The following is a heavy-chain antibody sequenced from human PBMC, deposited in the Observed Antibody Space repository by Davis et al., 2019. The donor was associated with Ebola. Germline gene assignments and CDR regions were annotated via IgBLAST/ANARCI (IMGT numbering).Heavy chain of an antibody. D-gene: IGHD3-3*01. CDR2: IGPLGDA. CDR3: ARIFSWGYFDL. CDR1: GFTFSGLD. J-gene: IGHJ2*01. V-gene: IGHV3-13*01. Sequence: PGGSLRPSCVASGFTFSGLDMHWVRQRPGKGREWVSRIGPLGDALYPDSVRGRFIMSRDIGKNSLYLQMNSLGAGDTAVYFCARIFSWGYFDLWGRGALVTVSS.